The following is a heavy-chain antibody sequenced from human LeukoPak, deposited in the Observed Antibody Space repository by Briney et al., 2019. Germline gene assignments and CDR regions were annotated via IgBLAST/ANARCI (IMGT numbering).Heavy chain of an antibody. CDR3: ARGRRNYYYYYGMDV. Sequence: SETLSLTCAVYGGPFSGYYWSWIRQPPGKGLEWIGEINHSGSTNYNPSLKSRVTISVDTSKNQFALKLSSVTAADTAVYYCARGRRNYYYYYGMDVWGKGTTVTVSS. V-gene: IGHV4-34*01. CDR1: GGPFSGYY. D-gene: IGHD1-1*01. J-gene: IGHJ6*04. CDR2: INHSGST.